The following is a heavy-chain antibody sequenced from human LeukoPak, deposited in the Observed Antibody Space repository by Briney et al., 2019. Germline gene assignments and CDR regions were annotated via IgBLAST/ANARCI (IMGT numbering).Heavy chain of an antibody. D-gene: IGHD6-19*01. V-gene: IGHV3-74*01. Sequence: GGSLRLSCAASGFTFSSYYMHWVRQAPGKGLVWVSRINSDGSSTSYADSVKGRFTISRDNAENTLYLQMNSLRAEDTAVYYCARAIAVTGTGGYHWGQGTLVTVSS. CDR1: GFTFSSYY. CDR3: ARAIAVTGTGGYH. J-gene: IGHJ5*02. CDR2: INSDGSST.